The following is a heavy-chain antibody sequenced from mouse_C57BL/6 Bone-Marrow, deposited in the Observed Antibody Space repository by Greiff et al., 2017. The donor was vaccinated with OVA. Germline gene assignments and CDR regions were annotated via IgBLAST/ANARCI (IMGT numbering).Heavy chain of an antibody. CDR1: GFTFSDYG. J-gene: IGHJ2*01. V-gene: IGHV5-15*01. Sequence: EVQGVEPGGGLVQPGGSLKLSCAASGFTFSDYGMAWVRQAPRKGLEWVAFIRNFAYSIYYADTVTGRFTITRGNAKNTLYLKLSSLRSEDTAMYYCARQRRVGYFDYWGQGTTLTVSS. CDR2: IRNFAYSI. CDR3: ARQRRVGYFDY. D-gene: IGHD1-1*02.